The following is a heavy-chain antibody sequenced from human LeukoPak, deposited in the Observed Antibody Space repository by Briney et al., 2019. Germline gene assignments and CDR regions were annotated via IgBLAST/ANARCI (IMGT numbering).Heavy chain of an antibody. J-gene: IGHJ4*02. V-gene: IGHV3-48*03. CDR2: ISSSGSTI. CDR3: ARDPPYGDYVGSY. D-gene: IGHD4-17*01. Sequence: PGGSLRLSCAASGFTFSSYEMNWVRQAPGRGLEWVSYISSSGSTIYYADSVKGRLTISRDNAKNSLYLQMNSLRAEDTAVYYCARDPPYGDYVGSYWGQGTLVTVSS. CDR1: GFTFSSYE.